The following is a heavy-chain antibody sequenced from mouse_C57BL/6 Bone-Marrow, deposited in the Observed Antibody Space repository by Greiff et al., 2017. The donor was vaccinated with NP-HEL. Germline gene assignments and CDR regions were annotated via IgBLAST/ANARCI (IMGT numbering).Heavy chain of an antibody. Sequence: EVQLKQSGPGLVKPSQSLSLTCSVTGYSITSGYYWNWIRQFPGNKLEWMGYISYDGSNNYNPSLKNRISITRDTSKNQFFLKLNSVTTEDTATYYCARGIHYDGYDTGYAMDYWGQGTSVTVSS. CDR3: ARGIHYDGYDTGYAMDY. D-gene: IGHD2-3*01. CDR2: ISYDGSN. CDR1: GYSITSGYY. V-gene: IGHV3-6*01. J-gene: IGHJ4*01.